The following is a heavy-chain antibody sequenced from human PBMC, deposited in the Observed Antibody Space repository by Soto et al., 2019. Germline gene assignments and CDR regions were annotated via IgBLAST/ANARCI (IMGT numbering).Heavy chain of an antibody. Sequence: ASVKVSCKASGYTFTGYYMHWVRQAPGQGLEWMGWINPNSGGTNYAQKFQGWVTMTRDTSISTAYMELSRLRSDDTAVYYCARDPSAPMGGNWYFDLWGRGTLVTVSS. V-gene: IGHV1-2*04. CDR1: GYTFTGYY. J-gene: IGHJ2*01. CDR2: INPNSGGT. CDR3: ARDPSAPMGGNWYFDL. D-gene: IGHD3-16*01.